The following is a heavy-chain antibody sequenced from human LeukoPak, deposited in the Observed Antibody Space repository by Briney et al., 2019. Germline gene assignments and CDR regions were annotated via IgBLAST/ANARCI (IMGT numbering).Heavy chain of an antibody. Sequence: SETLSLTCTVSGGSISSSSYYWGWIRQPPGKGLEWIGSIYYSGSTYYNPSLKSRVTISVDTSKTQFSLKLSSVTAADTAVYYCARTGIVGATRGWFDPWGQGTLVTVSS. CDR1: GGSISSSSYY. CDR3: ARTGIVGATRGWFDP. D-gene: IGHD1-26*01. J-gene: IGHJ5*02. CDR2: IYYSGST. V-gene: IGHV4-39*01.